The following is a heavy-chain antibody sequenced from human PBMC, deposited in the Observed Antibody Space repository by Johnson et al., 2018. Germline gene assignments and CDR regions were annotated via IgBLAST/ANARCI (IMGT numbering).Heavy chain of an antibody. V-gene: IGHV3-33*01. CDR1: GFTFSRHG. Sequence: QVQLQESGGGVVQPGRSLRLSCVASGFTFSRHGMHWIRQAPGKGLEWVAVIWYDGRKEYYVEYVKGRFTISRDNSKNPLHLQMNTLRAEDTAIYYCARFTGGDWVGTFDVWGQGTMVTVSS. J-gene: IGHJ3*01. CDR3: ARFTGGDWVGTFDV. D-gene: IGHD2-21*02. CDR2: IWYDGRKE.